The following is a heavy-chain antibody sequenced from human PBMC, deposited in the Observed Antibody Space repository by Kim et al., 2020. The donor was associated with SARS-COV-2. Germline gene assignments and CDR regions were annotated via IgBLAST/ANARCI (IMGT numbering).Heavy chain of an antibody. Sequence: SETLSLTCTVSGGSISSSSYYWGWIRQPPGKGLEWIGSIYYSGSTYYNPSLKSRVTISVDTSKNQFSLKLSSVTAADTAVYYCARVLYYYGSGSYYNRPYYFDYWGQGTLVTVSS. J-gene: IGHJ4*02. CDR1: GGSISSSSYY. CDR2: IYYSGST. V-gene: IGHV4-39*07. CDR3: ARVLYYYGSGSYYNRPYYFDY. D-gene: IGHD3-10*01.